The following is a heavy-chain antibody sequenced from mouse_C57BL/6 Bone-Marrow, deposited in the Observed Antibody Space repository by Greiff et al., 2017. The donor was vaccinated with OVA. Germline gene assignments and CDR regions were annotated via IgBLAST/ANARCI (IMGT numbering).Heavy chain of an antibody. CDR1: GYTFTSYW. V-gene: IGHV1-69*01. CDR3: ARERDGYYGYFDY. J-gene: IGHJ2*01. D-gene: IGHD2-3*01. Sequence: VQLQQPGAELVMPGASVKLSCKASGYTFTSYWMHWVKQRPGQGLEWIGEIDPSDSYTNYNQKFKGKSTLTVDKSSSTAYMQLSSLTSEDSAVYYCARERDGYYGYFDYWGQGTTLTVSS. CDR2: IDPSDSYT.